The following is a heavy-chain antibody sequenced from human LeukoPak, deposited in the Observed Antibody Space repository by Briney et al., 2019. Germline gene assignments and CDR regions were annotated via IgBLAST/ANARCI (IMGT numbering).Heavy chain of an antibody. CDR3: ARDPDAVYDILTGHYRGGYFDY. J-gene: IGHJ4*02. CDR1: DNSISSGYY. Sequence: TASETLSLTCSVSDNSISSGYYWGWLRQSPGKGLEWIGSVYHSGSTYYNPSLKSRVTISLDTSNNQFSLKLNSVTAADTAVYYCARDPDAVYDILTGHYRGGYFDYWGQGTLVTV. D-gene: IGHD3-9*01. CDR2: VYHSGST. V-gene: IGHV4-38-2*02.